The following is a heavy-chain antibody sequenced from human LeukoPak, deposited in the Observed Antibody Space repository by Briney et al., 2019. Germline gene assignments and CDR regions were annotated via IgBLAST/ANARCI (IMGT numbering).Heavy chain of an antibody. CDR3: ARDVGSSWPPVPDV. CDR2: ISAYNGNT. J-gene: IGHJ6*02. CDR1: GYTFTSNG. Sequence: ASVKVSCKASGYTFTSNGISWVRQAPGQGLEWMGWISAYNGNTNYAQKVQGRVTMTTDTSTSTAFMELRSLRPDDTAVYYCARDVGSSWPPVPDVWGQGTTVTVSS. D-gene: IGHD6-13*01. V-gene: IGHV1-18*01.